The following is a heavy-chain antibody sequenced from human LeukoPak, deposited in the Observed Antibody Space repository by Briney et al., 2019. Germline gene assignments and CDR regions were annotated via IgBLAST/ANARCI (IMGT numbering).Heavy chain of an antibody. V-gene: IGHV1-46*01. D-gene: IGHD1-26*01. J-gene: IGHJ3*02. CDR2: INPSGGST. CDR3: ARDLGVGATQGAFDI. Sequence: ASVKVSCKASGYTFTSYYMHWVRQAPGRGLEWMGIINPSGGSTSYAQKFQGRVTMTRDMSTSTVYMELSSLRSEDTAVYYCARDLGVGATQGAFDIWGQGTMVTVSS. CDR1: GYTFTSYY.